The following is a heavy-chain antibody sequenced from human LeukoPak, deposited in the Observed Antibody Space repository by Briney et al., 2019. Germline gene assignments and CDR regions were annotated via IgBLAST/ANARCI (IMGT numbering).Heavy chain of an antibody. CDR1: GFTFSSYW. J-gene: IGHJ4*02. CDR2: IASDGSST. V-gene: IGHV3-74*01. Sequence: GGSLRLSCAASGFTFSSYWMNWVRQAPGKGLVWVSRIASDGSSTTYADSVKGRFTISRDNSKNTLYLQMNSLRAEDTAVYYCAKQLDSSGYNVFDYWGQGTLVTVSS. D-gene: IGHD3-22*01. CDR3: AKQLDSSGYNVFDY.